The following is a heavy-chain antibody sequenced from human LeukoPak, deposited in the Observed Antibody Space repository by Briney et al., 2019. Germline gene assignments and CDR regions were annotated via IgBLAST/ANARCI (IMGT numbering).Heavy chain of an antibody. J-gene: IGHJ4*02. CDR3: ARDGRGSGSYYPYFDY. CDR2: INPNSGGT. D-gene: IGHD3-10*01. CDR1: GYTFTGYY. Sequence: ASVKVPCKASGYTFTGYYMHWVRQAPGQGLEWMGWINPNSGGTNYTQKFQGRVTMTRDTSISTAYMELSGLRSDDTAVYYCARDGRGSGSYYPYFDYWGQGTLVTVSS. V-gene: IGHV1-2*02.